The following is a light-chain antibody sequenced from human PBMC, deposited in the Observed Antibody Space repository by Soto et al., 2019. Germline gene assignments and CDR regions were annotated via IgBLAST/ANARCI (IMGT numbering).Light chain of an antibody. J-gene: IGLJ3*02. V-gene: IGLV2-14*02. CDR3: SSYTDRSTNTWV. CDR1: GSDIGANNL. CDR2: EVT. Sequence: QSALTQPASVSGSPGQSITISCAGGGSDIGANNLVSWYQQHPGTVPRLLIFEVTKRPTGISSRFSGSKSGNTASLTISGLQAEDEADYYCSSYTDRSTNTWVFGGGTKVTVL.